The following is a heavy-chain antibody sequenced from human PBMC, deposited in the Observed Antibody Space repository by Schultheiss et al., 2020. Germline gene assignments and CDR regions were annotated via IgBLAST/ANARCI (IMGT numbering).Heavy chain of an antibody. Sequence: ASVKVSCKASGYTFTSYGISWVRQAPGQGLEWMGWISAYNGNTNYAQKLQGRVTMTTDTSTSTAYMELRSLRSDDTAVYYCARVSGSYFWPAGYYYYGMDVWGQGDTGTVAS. D-gene: IGHD1-26*01. CDR1: GYTFTSYG. V-gene: IGHV1-18*01. CDR2: ISAYNGNT. J-gene: IGHJ6*02. CDR3: ARVSGSYFWPAGYYYYGMDV.